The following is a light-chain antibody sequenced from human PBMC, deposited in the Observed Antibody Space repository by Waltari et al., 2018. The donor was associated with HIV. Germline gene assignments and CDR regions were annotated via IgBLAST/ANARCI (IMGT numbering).Light chain of an antibody. CDR3: GAWDDSLRAGI. CDR2: ENY. V-gene: IGLV1-51*02. J-gene: IGLJ2*01. Sequence: QSLLTQPPSVSAAPGQRVTISCSGSSSNVGKRPVSWYQQFPGAAPKLLIHENYQRPSDIPDRFSGSKSGSSATLDITGLQAEDEADYYCGAWDDSLRAGIFGGGTKLSVL. CDR1: SSNVGKRP.